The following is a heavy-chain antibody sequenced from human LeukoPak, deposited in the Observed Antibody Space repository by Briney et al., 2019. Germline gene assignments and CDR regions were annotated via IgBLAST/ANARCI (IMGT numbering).Heavy chain of an antibody. D-gene: IGHD3-10*01. Sequence: SETLSLTCAVYGGSSSGYYWSWIRQPPGKGLEWIGEINHSGSTNYNPSLKSRVTISVDTSKNQFSLKLSSVTAADTAVYYCARRLWFGALGGMDVWGQGTTVTVSS. J-gene: IGHJ6*02. V-gene: IGHV4-34*01. CDR1: GGSSSGYY. CDR3: ARRLWFGALGGMDV. CDR2: INHSGST.